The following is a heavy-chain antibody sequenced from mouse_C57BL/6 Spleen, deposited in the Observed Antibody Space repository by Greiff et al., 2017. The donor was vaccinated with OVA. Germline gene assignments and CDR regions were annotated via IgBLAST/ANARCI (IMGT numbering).Heavy chain of an antibody. Sequence: QVQLQQSGAELAKPGASVKLSCKASGYTFTSYWMHWVKQRPGQGLEWIGYINPSSGYTKYNQKFKDKATLTDDKSSSTAYMQLSSLTYEDSAVDYCARKGRDEAMDYWGQGTSVTVSS. J-gene: IGHJ4*01. CDR1: GYTFTSYW. CDR3: ARKGRDEAMDY. CDR2: INPSSGYT. D-gene: IGHD3-3*01. V-gene: IGHV1-7*01.